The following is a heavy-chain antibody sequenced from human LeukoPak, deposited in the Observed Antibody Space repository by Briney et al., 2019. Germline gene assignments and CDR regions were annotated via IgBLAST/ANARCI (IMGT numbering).Heavy chain of an antibody. CDR3: ARVRVVGAWYYFDY. D-gene: IGHD1-26*01. CDR2: INPNSGGT. CDR1: GYTFTGYY. V-gene: IGHV1-2*02. Sequence: ASVKVSCKASGYTFTGYYMHWVRQAPGQGLEWMGWINPNSGGTNYAQKFQGRVTMTRDTSISTAYMELSRLRSDDTAVYYCARVRVVGAWYYFDYWGQGTLVTVSS. J-gene: IGHJ4*02.